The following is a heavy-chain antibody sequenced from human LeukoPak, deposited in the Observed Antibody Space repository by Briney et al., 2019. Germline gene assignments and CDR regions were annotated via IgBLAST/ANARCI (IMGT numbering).Heavy chain of an antibody. V-gene: IGHV3-74*01. J-gene: IGHJ4*02. Sequence: PGGSLRLSCAASGFTFSGYWMHWVRQAPGKGLVWVSRINGDGSTTTYADSVKGRFTISRDNAKNTLYLQMNSLRAEDTAVYYCAKIRYSSGWFSFDYWGQGTLVTVSS. D-gene: IGHD6-19*01. CDR1: GFTFSGYW. CDR3: AKIRYSSGWFSFDY. CDR2: INGDGSTT.